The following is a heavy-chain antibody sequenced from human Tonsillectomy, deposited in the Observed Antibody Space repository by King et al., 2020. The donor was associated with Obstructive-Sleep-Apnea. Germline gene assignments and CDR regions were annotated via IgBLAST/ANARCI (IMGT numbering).Heavy chain of an antibody. J-gene: IGHJ6*02. CDR3: AKDYSSWYNYYAMDV. D-gene: IGHD6-13*01. CDR2: MKHDEGDK. CDR1: GFTFRSYG. Sequence: QLVQSGGGVVQPGGSLRLSCAASGFTFRSYGMNWVRQAPGKGLEWVAFMKHDEGDKNYADSVRGRFTISRDNSKNTLFLQMSSLRSEDTAVYYCAKDYSSWYNYYAMDVWGQGTTVIVSS. V-gene: IGHV3-30*02.